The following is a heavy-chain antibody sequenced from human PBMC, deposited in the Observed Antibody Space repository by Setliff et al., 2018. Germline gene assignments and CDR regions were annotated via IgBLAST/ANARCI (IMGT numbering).Heavy chain of an antibody. J-gene: IGHJ4*02. Sequence: GASVKVSCKASGYTFTSYGISWVRQAPGQGLEWMGGIIPILGIANYAQKFQGWVTMTRDTSISTAYMELSRLRSDDTAVYYCARGVAAAGRGYVDYWGQGTLVTVSS. D-gene: IGHD6-13*01. CDR1: GYTFTSYG. V-gene: IGHV1-2*04. CDR3: ARGVAAAGRGYVDY. CDR2: IIPILGIA.